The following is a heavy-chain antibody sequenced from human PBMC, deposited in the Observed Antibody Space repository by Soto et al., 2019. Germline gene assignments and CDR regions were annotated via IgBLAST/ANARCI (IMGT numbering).Heavy chain of an antibody. Sequence: PGGSLRLSCAASGFTFSSYAMSWVRQTPGKGLEWVSTLSGSGGTTYYADSVKGQFTISRDNSKSTLYLQMKILRAEDTAVYYCAKVSSSGYSGFFELWGQGTLVTVSS. D-gene: IGHD6-13*01. J-gene: IGHJ4*02. V-gene: IGHV3-23*01. CDR1: GFTFSSYA. CDR3: AKVSSSGYSGFFEL. CDR2: LSGSGGTT.